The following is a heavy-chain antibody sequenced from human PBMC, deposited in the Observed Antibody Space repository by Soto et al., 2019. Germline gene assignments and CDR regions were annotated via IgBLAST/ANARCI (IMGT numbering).Heavy chain of an antibody. CDR2: IWYDGSNK. CDR1: GFTFNSYT. CDR3: ARDQTLVVAKVYYGMDV. J-gene: IGHJ6*02. D-gene: IGHD2-2*01. V-gene: IGHV3-33*01. Sequence: GGSLRLSCAASGFTFNSYTMHWVRQSPGKGLEWVALIWYDGSNKYYADSVKGRFTISRDNSKNTLYLQMNSLRAEDTAVYYCARDQTLVVAKVYYGMDVWGQGTAVTVSS.